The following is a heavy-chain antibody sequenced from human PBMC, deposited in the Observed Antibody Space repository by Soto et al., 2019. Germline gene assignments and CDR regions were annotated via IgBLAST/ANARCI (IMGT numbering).Heavy chain of an antibody. V-gene: IGHV3-30*18. J-gene: IGHJ6*02. CDR2: ISYDVRNK. CDR3: VKDGSSGWPCYYGLDV. Sequence: QVQLVESGGGGVQPGRSLRLSCAASGFTFSSYGMHWVRQAPGKGLEWVAVISYDVRNKYYADSVKGRFTISRDNSKNTLYLQMSSLRAEDTAVYYCVKDGSSGWPCYYGLDVWGQGTTVTVSS. CDR1: GFTFSSYG. D-gene: IGHD6-19*01.